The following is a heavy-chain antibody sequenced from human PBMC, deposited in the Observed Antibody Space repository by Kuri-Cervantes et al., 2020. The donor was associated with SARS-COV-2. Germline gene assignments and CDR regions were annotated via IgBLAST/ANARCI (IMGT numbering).Heavy chain of an antibody. CDR2: IYPGDSDT. J-gene: IGHJ6*02. V-gene: IGHV5-51*01. CDR1: GYSFTSYW. CDR3: ARLSGGDSSSPVSGMDV. Sequence: GGSLRLSCKGSGYSFTSYWIGWVRQMPGKGLEWMGIIYPGDSDTRYSPSFQGQVTISADKSISTAYLQWSSLKASDTAMYYCARLSGGDSSSPVSGMDVWGQGTTVTVSS. D-gene: IGHD6-13*01.